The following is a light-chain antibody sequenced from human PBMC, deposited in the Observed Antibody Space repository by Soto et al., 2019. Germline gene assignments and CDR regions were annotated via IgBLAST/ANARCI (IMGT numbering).Light chain of an antibody. CDR3: QQYNSYSEA. Sequence: RMTQSPATLSGHVENRVTIPCRASQTIRSCLAWYQQKPGKAPKLLIYKASTLKSGVPSRFSGSGSGTEFTLTISSLQPDDFATYYCQQYNSYSEAFGQGSKVDI. CDR1: QTIRSC. CDR2: KAS. V-gene: IGKV1-5*03. J-gene: IGKJ1*01.